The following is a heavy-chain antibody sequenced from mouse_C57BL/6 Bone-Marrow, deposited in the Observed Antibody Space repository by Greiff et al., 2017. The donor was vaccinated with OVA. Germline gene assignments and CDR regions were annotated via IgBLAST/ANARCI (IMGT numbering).Heavy chain of an antibody. CDR2: IDPENGDT. CDR3: TTVVRGARDFDY. Sequence: DVKLVESGAELVRPGASVKLSCTASGFNIKDDYMHWVKQRPEQGLEWIGWIDPENGDTEYASKFQGKATITADTSSNTAYLQLSSLTSEDTAVYYCTTVVRGARDFDYWGQGTTLTVSS. CDR1: GFNIKDDY. J-gene: IGHJ2*01. V-gene: IGHV14-4*01. D-gene: IGHD2-2*01.